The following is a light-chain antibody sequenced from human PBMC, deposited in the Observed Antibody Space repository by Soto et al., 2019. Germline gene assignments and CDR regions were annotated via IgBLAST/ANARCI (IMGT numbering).Light chain of an antibody. CDR3: QQYYSTPYT. J-gene: IGKJ2*01. Sequence: DIVMTQSPDSLAVSLGERATINCKSSQSVLYSSNNKNYLAWYQQKPGQPPKLLIYWSSTRESGVPDRFSGSGSATDFTLTISSLQADDVAVYYCQQYYSTPYTFGQGTKLEIK. CDR1: QSVLYSSNNKNY. CDR2: WSS. V-gene: IGKV4-1*01.